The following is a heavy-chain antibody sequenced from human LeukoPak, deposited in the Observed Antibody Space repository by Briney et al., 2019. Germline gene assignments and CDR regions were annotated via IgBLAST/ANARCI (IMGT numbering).Heavy chain of an antibody. V-gene: IGHV4-30-4*01. Sequence: SETLSLTCTVSGGAISSGDYYWSWIRQPPGKGLEWIGYIYYSGSTYYNPSLKSRVTISVDTSKNQFSLKLSSVTAADTAVYYCAQGGYCSSTSCYRHWGQGTPVTVSS. CDR2: IYYSGST. CDR3: AQGGYCSSTSCYRH. J-gene: IGHJ4*02. CDR1: GGAISSGDYY. D-gene: IGHD2-2*01.